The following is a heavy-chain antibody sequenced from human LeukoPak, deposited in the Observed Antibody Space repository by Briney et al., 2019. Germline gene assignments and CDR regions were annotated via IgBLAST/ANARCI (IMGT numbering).Heavy chain of an antibody. CDR1: GFTFSSYW. V-gene: IGHV3-74*01. CDR3: AKEVAIPVAVDAFER. CDR2: INTDGSST. J-gene: IGHJ3*02. Sequence: GGSLRLSCAASGFTFSSYWMHWVRQAQGKGLLWVSRINTDGSSTSYADSVKGRFTISRDNSKNTLYLQMNSLGAEDTAVYYCAKEVAIPVAVDAFERWGQGTLVTVSS. D-gene: IGHD6-19*01.